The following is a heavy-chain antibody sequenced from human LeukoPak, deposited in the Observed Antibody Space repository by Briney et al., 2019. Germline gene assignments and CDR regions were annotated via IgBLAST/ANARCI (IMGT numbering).Heavy chain of an antibody. J-gene: IGHJ4*02. V-gene: IGHV3-66*01. CDR3: ARDVYGDGYNSFDY. D-gene: IGHD5-24*01. CDR2: IYSGGYSGGGP. Sequence: PGGSLRLSCAVSGFIVSSNHMNWVRQAPGKGLEWVSVIYSGGYSGGGPFYADSVKGRFTTFSDSSKNTLFLQMNSLRAEDTAVYYCARDVYGDGYNSFDYWGLGILVTVSS. CDR1: GFIVSSNH.